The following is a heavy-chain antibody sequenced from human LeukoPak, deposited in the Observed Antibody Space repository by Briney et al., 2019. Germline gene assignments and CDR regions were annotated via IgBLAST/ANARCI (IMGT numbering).Heavy chain of an antibody. CDR1: GFNVSSTY. J-gene: IGHJ4*02. D-gene: IGHD5-24*01. Sequence: PGGSLRLSCAASGFNVSSTYMTWVRQAPGKGLEWVSVIYSAGGTSYADSVKGRFTVSRDNSKNIIYLQMSSLRVEYTAVYYCARDRAFDNWGQGTLVTVSS. CDR3: ARDRAFDN. V-gene: IGHV3-66*01. CDR2: IYSAGGT.